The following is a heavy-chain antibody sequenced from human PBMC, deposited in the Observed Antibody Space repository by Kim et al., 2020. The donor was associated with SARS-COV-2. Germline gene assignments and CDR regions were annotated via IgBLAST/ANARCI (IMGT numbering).Heavy chain of an antibody. CDR1: GFTFRTYW. CDR3: ARHNISGHYRIDY. J-gene: IGHJ1*01. V-gene: IGHV3-7*01. Sequence: GGSLRLSCAASGFTFRTYWMSWVRQAPGKGLEWVGNIQQDAGRKNIVESGKGRLTISRDNANNSVYLQMNSLRAEDTAIYYCARHNISGHYRIDYWGQGILVSVSS. CDR2: IQQDAGRK. D-gene: IGHD3-22*01.